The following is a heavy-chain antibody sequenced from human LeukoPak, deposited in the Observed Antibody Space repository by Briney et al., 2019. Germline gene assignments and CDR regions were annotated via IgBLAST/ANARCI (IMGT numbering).Heavy chain of an antibody. V-gene: IGHV1-2*06. CDR3: ATNWNYGSEDYYYYYYMDV. CDR1: GYTFTGYY. CDR2: INPNSGGT. J-gene: IGHJ6*03. D-gene: IGHD1-7*01. Sequence: GASVKVSCKASGYTFTGYYMHWVRQAHGQGLEWMGRINPNSGGTNYAQKFQGRVTMTRDTSISTAYMELSRLRSDDTAVYYCATNWNYGSEDYYYYYYMDVWGKGTTVTVSS.